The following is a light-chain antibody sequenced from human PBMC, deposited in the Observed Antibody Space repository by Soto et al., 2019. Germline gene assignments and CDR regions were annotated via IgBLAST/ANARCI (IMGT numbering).Light chain of an antibody. CDR3: QSYDSSLSGWDVV. V-gene: IGLV1-40*01. Sequence: QLVLTQPPSVSGAPGQRVTISCTGSSSNIGAGYDVHWYQQLPGTAPKLLIHGNSNRPSGVPDRFSGSKSGTSASLAITGLQAEDEAEYYCQSYDSSLSGWDVVFGGGTKLTVL. CDR1: SSNIGAGYD. CDR2: GNS. J-gene: IGLJ2*01.